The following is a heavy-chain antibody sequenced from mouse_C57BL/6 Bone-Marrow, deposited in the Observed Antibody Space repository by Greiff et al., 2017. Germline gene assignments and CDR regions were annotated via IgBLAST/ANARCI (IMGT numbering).Heavy chain of an antibody. J-gene: IGHJ2*01. CDR1: GYTFTSYG. CDR2: IYPGSGST. CDR3: ARDHYGSSWGYFDY. V-gene: IGHV1-81*01. Sequence: QVQLQQSGAELARPGASVKLSCKASGYTFTSYGISWVKQRTGQGLEWIGEIYPGSGSTNYNEKFKSKATLTVDTSSSTAYMQLSSLTSEDSAVYYCARDHYGSSWGYFDYWGQGTTLTVSS. D-gene: IGHD1-1*01.